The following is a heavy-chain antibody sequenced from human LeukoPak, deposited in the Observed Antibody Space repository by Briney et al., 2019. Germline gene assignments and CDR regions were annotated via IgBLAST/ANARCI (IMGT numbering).Heavy chain of an antibody. D-gene: IGHD6-13*01. CDR3: ARSAAAGINYYYSYMDV. CDR1: GGTFSSYA. J-gene: IGHJ6*03. CDR2: IIPIFGTA. Sequence: ASVTVSCKASGGTFSSYAISWVRQAPGQGLEWMGGIIPIFGTANYAQKFQGRVTITTDESTSTAYMELSSLRSEDTAVYYCARSAAAGINYYYSYMDVGGKGTTVTVSS. V-gene: IGHV1-69*05.